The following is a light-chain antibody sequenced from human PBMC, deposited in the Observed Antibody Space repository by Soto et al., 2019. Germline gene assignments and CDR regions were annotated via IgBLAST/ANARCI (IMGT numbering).Light chain of an antibody. CDR1: QSIGSW. Sequence: DIQVTQSPSSLSASVGDRVTITCRASQSIGSWLAWYQQKPGKAPKLLIYDGTTLESGVPSRFSGSESDTEFTLTINSLQSDDFATYYCQSGTFGQGTKVDIK. CDR2: DGT. V-gene: IGKV1-5*01. J-gene: IGKJ1*01. CDR3: QSGT.